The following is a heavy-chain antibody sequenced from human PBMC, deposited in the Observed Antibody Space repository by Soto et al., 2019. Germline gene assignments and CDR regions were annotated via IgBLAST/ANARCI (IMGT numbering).Heavy chain of an antibody. Sequence: SETLSLTXIVSGGSVTSGNYYWSWIRQPPGKGLEWIGHIYYSGSTNYNPSLKSRVTISVDASKNQFSLKLSSVTAADTAIYYCARGPVVTPFVDYWGQGTLVTVSS. J-gene: IGHJ4*02. CDR2: IYYSGST. CDR1: GGSVTSGNYY. V-gene: IGHV4-61*01. D-gene: IGHD2-21*02. CDR3: ARGPVVTPFVDY.